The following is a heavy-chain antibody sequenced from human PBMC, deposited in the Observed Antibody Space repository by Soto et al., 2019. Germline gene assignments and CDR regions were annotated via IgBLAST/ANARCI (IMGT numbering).Heavy chain of an antibody. CDR2: IYYSGST. Sequence: QVQLQESGPGLVKPSETLSLTCTVSGGSISSYYWSWIRQPPGKGLEWIGYIYYSGSTNYNPSLKSRATISVDTSKNQFSLKLSSVTAAVTAVYFCARLCGWSVDYWGQGTLVTVSS. CDR3: ARLCGWSVDY. CDR1: GGSISSYY. D-gene: IGHD6-19*01. V-gene: IGHV4-59*08. J-gene: IGHJ4*02.